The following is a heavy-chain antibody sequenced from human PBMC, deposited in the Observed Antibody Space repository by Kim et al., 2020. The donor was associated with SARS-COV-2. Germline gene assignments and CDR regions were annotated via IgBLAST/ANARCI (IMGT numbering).Heavy chain of an antibody. CDR2: VSIKGDT. CDR1: GFSFDDYI. D-gene: IGHD3-10*01. J-gene: IGHJ6*04. Sequence: GGSLRLSCTASGFSFDDYIMTWLRQAPGKGPELVAAVSIKGDTYYAPFVKGRFTITRVNPQNTVFLQLRSLGSEDTAVYFCAKDVKAALLWFGGGNYYRWEVWGKGTMVSVSS. V-gene: IGHV3-11*05. CDR3: AKDVKAALLWFGGGNYYRWEV.